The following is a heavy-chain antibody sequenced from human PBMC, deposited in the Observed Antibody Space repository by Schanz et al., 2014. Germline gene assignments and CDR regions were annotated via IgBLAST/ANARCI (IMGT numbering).Heavy chain of an antibody. CDR3: ARIGGSVFDD. V-gene: IGHV3-11*01. CDR1: GFPFSDYF. CDR2: IGKGGITI. Sequence: QAQLVDSGGGLVKPGGSLRLSCTASGFPFSDYFMAWIRQHPGRGLEWVSYIGKGGITIYYADSVKGRFTIARDNSKSSLYLQMNSLRAEDTAVYYCARIGGSVFDDWAQGTLVTVSS. D-gene: IGHD3-10*01. J-gene: IGHJ4*02.